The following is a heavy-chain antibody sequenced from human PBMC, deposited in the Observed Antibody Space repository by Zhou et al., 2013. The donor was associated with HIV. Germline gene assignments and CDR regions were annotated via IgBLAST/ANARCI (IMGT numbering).Heavy chain of an antibody. D-gene: IGHD4-4*01. Sequence: QVQLVQSGAEVKKPGSSVKVSCKASGGTFSSYAISWVRQAPGQGLEWMGGIIPIFGTANYAQKFQGRVTITTDESTSTAYMELSSLRSEDTAVYYCARGMTTVILPRYYYYYMDVWGKGTTVTVSS. CDR3: ARGMTTVILPRYYYYYMDV. CDR1: GGTFSSYA. CDR2: IIPIFGTA. V-gene: IGHV1-69*05. J-gene: IGHJ6*03.